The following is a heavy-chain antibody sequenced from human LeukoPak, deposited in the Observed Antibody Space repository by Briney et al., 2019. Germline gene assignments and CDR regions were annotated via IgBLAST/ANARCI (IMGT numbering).Heavy chain of an antibody. CDR3: ARDRLSGVVDF. Sequence: PGGSLRLSCAASGFTFSSYEMNWVRQAPGKGLEWVSYISSSGSTIYYADSVKGRFTISRDNAKNSLFLQMNSLRAEDTAVYYCARDRLSGVVDFWGQGTLVTVSS. CDR2: ISSSGSTI. J-gene: IGHJ4*02. CDR1: GFTFSSYE. V-gene: IGHV3-48*03.